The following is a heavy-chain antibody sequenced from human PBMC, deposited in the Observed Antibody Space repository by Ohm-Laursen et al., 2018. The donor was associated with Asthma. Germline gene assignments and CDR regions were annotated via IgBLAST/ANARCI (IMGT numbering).Heavy chain of an antibody. D-gene: IGHD3-10*01. V-gene: IGHV3-30*03. J-gene: IGHJ4*02. Sequence: SLRLSCAASGFTFSSYGMHWVRQAPGKGLEWVAVISYDGSNKYYADSVKGRFTISRDNSKNTLYLQMNSLRAEDTAVYYCACSYYGYFDYWGQGTLVTVSS. CDR1: GFTFSSYG. CDR2: ISYDGSNK. CDR3: ACSYYGYFDY.